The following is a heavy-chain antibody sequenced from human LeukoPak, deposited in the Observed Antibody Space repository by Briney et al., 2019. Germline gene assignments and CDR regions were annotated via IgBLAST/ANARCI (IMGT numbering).Heavy chain of an antibody. V-gene: IGHV1-18*01. Sequence: ASVKVSCKTIGGRFKSYGFSWVRQAPGQGLEWMGWISAYNGNTNYAQKLQGRVTMTTDTSTSTAYMELRSLRSDDTAVYYCALRSDWFDPWGQGTLVTVSS. CDR2: ISAYNGNT. CDR3: ALRSDWFDP. J-gene: IGHJ5*02. D-gene: IGHD1-26*01. CDR1: GGRFKSYG.